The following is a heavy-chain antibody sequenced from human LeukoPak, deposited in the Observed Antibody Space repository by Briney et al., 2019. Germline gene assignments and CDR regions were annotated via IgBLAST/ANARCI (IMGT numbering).Heavy chain of an antibody. V-gene: IGHV3-23*01. CDR2: ISGSGGSR. CDR3: AKDRGTMIVASGAPYYFDY. Sequence: GGSLRLSCAASGFTFSSYAMSWVRQAPGKGLEWVSAISGSGGSRYYADSVKGRVTIPRDNSKNTLYLQMNSLRAEDTAVYYCAKDRGTMIVASGAPYYFDYWGQGTLVTASS. CDR1: GFTFSSYA. J-gene: IGHJ4*02. D-gene: IGHD3-22*01.